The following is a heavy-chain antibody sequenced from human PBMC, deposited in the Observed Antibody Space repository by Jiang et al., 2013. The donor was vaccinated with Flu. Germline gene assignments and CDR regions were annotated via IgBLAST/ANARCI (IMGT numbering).Heavy chain of an antibody. CDR1: SDYY. V-gene: IGHV3-11*01. Sequence: SDYYMSWIRQAPGKGLEWVSYISSRGATKYYADSVKGRFTISRDNAKNSLYLQMRSLRAEDTAVYFCARAAAGSESAFFDYWGQGILVTVSS. CDR2: ISSRGATK. J-gene: IGHJ4*02. D-gene: IGHD6-13*01. CDR3: ARAAAGSESAFFDY.